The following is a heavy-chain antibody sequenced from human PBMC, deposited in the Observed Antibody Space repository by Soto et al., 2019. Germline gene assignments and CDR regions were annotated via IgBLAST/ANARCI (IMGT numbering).Heavy chain of an antibody. J-gene: IGHJ6*02. Sequence: GASVKVSCKASGYTFTSYAMHWVRQAPGQRLEWMGWINAGNGNTKYSQKFQGRVTITRDTSASTAYMELSSLRSEDTAVYYCARDGPLLRFTGYYYGMDVWGQETTVTVSS. V-gene: IGHV1-3*01. CDR3: ARDGPLLRFTGYYYGMDV. CDR1: GYTFTSYA. CDR2: INAGNGNT. D-gene: IGHD3-3*01.